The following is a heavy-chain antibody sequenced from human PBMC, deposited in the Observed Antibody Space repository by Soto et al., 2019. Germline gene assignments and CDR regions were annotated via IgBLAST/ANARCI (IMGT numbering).Heavy chain of an antibody. CDR2: ISGSGGST. J-gene: IGHJ4*02. CDR3: AKSTSSGWDYYFDY. CDR1: GFTFSSYA. Sequence: PGGSLRLSCAASGFTFSSYAMSWVRQAPGKGREWVSAISGSGGSTYYADSVKGRFTISRDNSKNTLYLQMNSLRAEDTAVYYCAKSTSSGWDYYFDYWGQGTLVTVSS. D-gene: IGHD6-19*01. V-gene: IGHV3-23*01.